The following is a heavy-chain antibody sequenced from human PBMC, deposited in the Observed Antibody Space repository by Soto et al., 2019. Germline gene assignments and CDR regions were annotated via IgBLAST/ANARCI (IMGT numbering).Heavy chain of an antibody. J-gene: IGHJ3*02. CDR2: IKSKTDGGTT. Sequence: PGGSLRLSCAASGFTFSNAWMNWVRQAPGKGLEWVGRIKSKTDGGTTDYAAPVKGRFTISRDDSKNTLYLQMNSLKTEDTAVYYCTTENYQAAPEGASDIWGQGTMVTVSS. CDR1: GFTFSNAW. CDR3: TTENYQAAPEGASDI. D-gene: IGHD6-25*01. V-gene: IGHV3-15*07.